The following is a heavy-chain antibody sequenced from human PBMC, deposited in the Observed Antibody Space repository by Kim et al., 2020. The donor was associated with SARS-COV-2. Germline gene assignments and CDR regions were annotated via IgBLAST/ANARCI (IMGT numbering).Heavy chain of an antibody. D-gene: IGHD6-6*01. V-gene: IGHV4-61*07. J-gene: IGHJ4*02. CDR3: ARLAARPGIDY. CDR2: N. Sequence: NNSNPSLKGRVPIAVDTSKTPFSLKLSSVTAADTAVYYCARLAARPGIDYWGQGTLVTVSS.